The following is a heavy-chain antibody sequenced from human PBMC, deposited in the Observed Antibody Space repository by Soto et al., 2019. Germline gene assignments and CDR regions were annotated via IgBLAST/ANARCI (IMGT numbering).Heavy chain of an antibody. J-gene: IGHJ4*02. CDR3: AKEVTSCCYPGFDS. V-gene: IGHV3-23*01. CDR1: GFYFSAYA. D-gene: IGHD2-21*01. Sequence: EVQLLESGGDLVQPGGSLRLSCVASGFYFSAYALAWVRQAPGKGLECISGISGDGKATNYAEPVRGRFTISRDNSKNTVYLRMDSLRAEDTALYYCAKEVTSCCYPGFDSWGQGTLVTVSS. CDR2: ISGDGKAT.